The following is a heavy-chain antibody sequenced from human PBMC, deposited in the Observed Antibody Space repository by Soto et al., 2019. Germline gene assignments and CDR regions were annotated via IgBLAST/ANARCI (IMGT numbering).Heavy chain of an antibody. V-gene: IGHV3-21*01. J-gene: IGHJ3*02. Sequence: EVQLVESGGGLVKPGGSLRLSCAASGFTFSSYSMNWVRQAPGKGLEWVSSISSSSSYIYYADSVKGRFTISRDNAKNSLYLQMNSLRAEDTAVYYCASVLVGATFDAFDIWGRGTMVTVSS. CDR2: ISSSSSYI. CDR1: GFTFSSYS. CDR3: ASVLVGATFDAFDI. D-gene: IGHD1-26*01.